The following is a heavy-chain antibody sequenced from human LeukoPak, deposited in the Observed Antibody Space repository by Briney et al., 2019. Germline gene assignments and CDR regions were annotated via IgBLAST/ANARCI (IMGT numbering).Heavy chain of an antibody. J-gene: IGHJ4*02. V-gene: IGHV3-23*01. D-gene: IGHD3/OR15-3a*01. CDR3: AKDSSGTGYYQFDY. CDR1: GFTFSDYY. CDR2: ISGSGGST. Sequence: KPGGSLRLSCAASGFTFSDYYMSWIRQAPGKGLEWVSAISGSGGSTYYADSVKGRFTISRDNSKNTLYLQMNSLRAEDTAVYYCAKDSSGTGYYQFDYWGQGTLVTVSS.